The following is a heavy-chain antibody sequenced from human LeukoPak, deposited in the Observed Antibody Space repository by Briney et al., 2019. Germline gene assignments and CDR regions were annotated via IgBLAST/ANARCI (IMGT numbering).Heavy chain of an antibody. CDR3: ARIFDI. CDR1: GGSFSGYY. CDR2: INHGGST. Sequence: SETLSLTCAVYGGSFSGYYWSWIRQPPGKGLEWIGEINHGGSTNYNPSLKSRVTISLDTSRSQFSLRLSSVTAADTGVYYCARIFDIWGRGTLVTVSS. V-gene: IGHV4-34*01. J-gene: IGHJ4*02.